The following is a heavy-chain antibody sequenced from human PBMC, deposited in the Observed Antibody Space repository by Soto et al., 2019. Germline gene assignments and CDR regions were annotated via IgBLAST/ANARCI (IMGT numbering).Heavy chain of an antibody. Sequence: GGSLRLSCAASGFTVSSNYMSWVRQAPGKGLEWVSVIYSGGSTYYADSVKGRFTISRDNSKNTLYLQMNSLRAEDTAVYYCARAHYDYVWGSYRHFDYWGQGTLVTVSS. CDR2: IYSGGST. J-gene: IGHJ4*02. CDR3: ARAHYDYVWGSYRHFDY. CDR1: GFTVSSNY. D-gene: IGHD3-16*02. V-gene: IGHV3-53*01.